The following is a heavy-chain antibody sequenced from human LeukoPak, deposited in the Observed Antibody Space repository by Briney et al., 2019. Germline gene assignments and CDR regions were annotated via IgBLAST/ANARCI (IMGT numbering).Heavy chain of an antibody. J-gene: IGHJ4*02. D-gene: IGHD3-22*01. CDR2: ISYSGST. CDR3: ARERTSGYSYYFDY. CDR1: GGSISSYY. V-gene: IGHV4-59*01. Sequence: PSETLSLTCTVAGGSISSYYWSWIRQPPGKGLEWSGYISYSGSTNYDPSLKSRVTISVDTSKNQFSLKLSSVTAADTAVYYCARERTSGYSYYFDYWGQGTLVTVSS.